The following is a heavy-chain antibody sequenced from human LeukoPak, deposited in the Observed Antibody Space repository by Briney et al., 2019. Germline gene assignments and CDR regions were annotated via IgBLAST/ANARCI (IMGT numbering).Heavy chain of an antibody. Sequence: SVKVSCKASGGTFNSYAISWVRQAPGQGLEWMGGIIPIFGTANYTQKFQGRVTITTDESTSTAYMELSSLRSEDTAVYYCARGGDLGDPHGPGNYYYYMDVWGKGTTVTVSS. D-gene: IGHD3-16*01. V-gene: IGHV1-69*05. CDR2: IIPIFGTA. J-gene: IGHJ6*03. CDR3: ARGGDLGDPHGPGNYYYYMDV. CDR1: GGTFNSYA.